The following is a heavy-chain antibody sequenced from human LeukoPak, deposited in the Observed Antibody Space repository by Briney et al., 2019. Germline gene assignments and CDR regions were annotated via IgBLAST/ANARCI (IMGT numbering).Heavy chain of an antibody. D-gene: IGHD6-19*01. J-gene: IGHJ4*02. CDR2: ISSSSSSI. V-gene: IGHV3-48*04. CDR1: GFTFSHYS. Sequence: GGSLRLSCAASGFTFSHYSMNWVRQAPGKGLEWVSYISSSSSSIYYADSVKGRFIISRDNAKNSLYLQMNSLRAEDTAVYYCARDLKYSSGWFHKYFDYWGQGTLVTVSS. CDR3: ARDLKYSSGWFHKYFDY.